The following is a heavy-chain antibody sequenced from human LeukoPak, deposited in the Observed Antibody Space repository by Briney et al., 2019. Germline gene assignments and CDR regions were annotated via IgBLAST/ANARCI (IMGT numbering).Heavy chain of an antibody. CDR2: INPSGGST. Sequence: RASVKVSCKASGYTFTSYYMHWVRQAPGQGLEWMGLINPSGGSTIYAQKFQGRVTMTRDTSTSTVYMELSSLRSEDTAVYYCARAVFGGDSWYYFDYWGQGTLVTVSS. V-gene: IGHV1-46*01. D-gene: IGHD2-21*02. J-gene: IGHJ4*02. CDR3: ARAVFGGDSWYYFDY. CDR1: GYTFTSYY.